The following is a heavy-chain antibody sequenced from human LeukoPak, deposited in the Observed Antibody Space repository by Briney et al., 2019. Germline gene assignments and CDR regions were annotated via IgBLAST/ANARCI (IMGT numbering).Heavy chain of an antibody. V-gene: IGHV3-23*01. CDR3: AKGSQWLITFFDY. Sequence: PGGSLRLSCAASGFTFSSYAMRWVRQAPGKELEWVAAISGSGGSTYYADSVKGRFTISRDNSKNTLYLQMNSLRAEDTAVYYCAKGSQWLITFFDYWGQGTLVTVSS. D-gene: IGHD6-19*01. CDR1: GFTFSSYA. CDR2: ISGSGGST. J-gene: IGHJ4*02.